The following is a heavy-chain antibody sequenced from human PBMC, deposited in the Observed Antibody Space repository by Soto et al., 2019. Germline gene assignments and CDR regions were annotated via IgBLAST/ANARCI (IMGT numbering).Heavy chain of an antibody. CDR3: ARGSGYYANWFDP. CDR2: IYYSGST. J-gene: IGHJ5*02. D-gene: IGHD3-3*01. Sequence: TLSLTCTVSGGSISSGGYYWSWIRQHPGKGLEWIGYIYYSGSTYYNPSLKSRVTISVDTSKNQFSLKLSSVTAADTAVYYCARGSGYYANWFDPWGQGTLVTVSS. V-gene: IGHV4-31*03. CDR1: GGSISSGGYY.